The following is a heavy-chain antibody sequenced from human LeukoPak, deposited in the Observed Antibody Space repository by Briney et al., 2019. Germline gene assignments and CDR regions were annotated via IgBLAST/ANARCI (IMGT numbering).Heavy chain of an antibody. CDR2: FDPEDGET. Sequence: ASVKVSCKVSGYTLTELSMHWVRQAPGKGLEWMGGFDPEDGETIYAQKFQGRVTMTEDTSTDTAYMELSSLRSEDTAVYYCATDAAYSYGYTFEYWGQGTLVTASS. CDR1: GYTLTELS. J-gene: IGHJ4*02. V-gene: IGHV1-24*01. CDR3: ATDAAYSYGYTFEY. D-gene: IGHD5-18*01.